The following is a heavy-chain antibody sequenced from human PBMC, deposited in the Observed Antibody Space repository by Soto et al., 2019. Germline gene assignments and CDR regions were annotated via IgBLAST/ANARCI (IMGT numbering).Heavy chain of an antibody. Sequence: EVQLLESGGGLVQPGGSLRLSCAASGFTFSNYAMSWVRQAPGTGLEWVSTFSTSGGSTYYAASVKGRFTISRDNSKNTLYLQMNSLRAEDTAEYYCADGRIPWYWGEGTQVTVSS. V-gene: IGHV3-23*01. J-gene: IGHJ1*01. D-gene: IGHD3-10*01. CDR1: GFTFSNYA. CDR2: FSTSGGST. CDR3: ADGRIPWY.